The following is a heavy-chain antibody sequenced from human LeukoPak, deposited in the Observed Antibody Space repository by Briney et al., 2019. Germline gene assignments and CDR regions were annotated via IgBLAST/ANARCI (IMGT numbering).Heavy chain of an antibody. CDR3: VRDNYSYRLDV. J-gene: IGHJ4*02. Sequence: GGSLRLSCAASGLSSSNYAMYWVRQAPGKGLEWVSAIGGTGGNIFYRDSVKGRFTISRDNSKNTLYLHMNSLRAEDTAIYFCVRDNYSYRLDVWGQGTLVTVSS. V-gene: IGHV3-23*01. CDR2: IGGTGGNI. D-gene: IGHD2-21*01. CDR1: GLSSSNYA.